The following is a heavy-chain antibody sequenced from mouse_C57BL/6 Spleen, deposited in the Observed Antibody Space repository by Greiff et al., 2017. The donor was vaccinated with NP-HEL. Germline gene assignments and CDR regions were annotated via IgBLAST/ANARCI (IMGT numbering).Heavy chain of an antibody. CDR3: AIVYSNYGCCFDV. Sequence: VQLQQSGPELVKPGASVKISCKASGYAFSSSWMNWVKQRPGKGLEWIGRIYPGDGDTNYNGKFKGKATLTVDQSSSTAYMQLSSLTSEDSAVYVCAIVYSNYGCCFDVWGTGTTVTVSS. D-gene: IGHD2-5*01. J-gene: IGHJ1*03. CDR2: IYPGDGDT. V-gene: IGHV1-82*01. CDR1: GYAFSSSW.